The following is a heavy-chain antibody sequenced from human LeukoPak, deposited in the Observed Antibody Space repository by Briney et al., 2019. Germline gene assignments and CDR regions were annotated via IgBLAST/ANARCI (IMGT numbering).Heavy chain of an antibody. CDR1: GGSFSGYY. Sequence: PSETLSLTCAVYGGSFSGYYWSRIRQPPGKGLEGSGEINHSGSTNYNPSLQSRVTISVDTSKNQFSLKLSSATAADTAVYYCARRVLLERLLGYYYYMDVWGKGTTVTVSS. D-gene: IGHD1-1*01. V-gene: IGHV4-34*01. CDR2: INHSGST. CDR3: ARRVLLERLLGYYYYMDV. J-gene: IGHJ6*03.